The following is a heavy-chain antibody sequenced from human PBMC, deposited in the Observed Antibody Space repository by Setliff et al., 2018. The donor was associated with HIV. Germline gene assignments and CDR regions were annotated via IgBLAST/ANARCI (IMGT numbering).Heavy chain of an antibody. Sequence: SETLSLTCTVSGASVTNVLDYWSWLRQPAGKGLEWIGHIYTSGNSRYTNYNSSLESRVAISLDTSSNQFSLKLSSVTAADTAVYHCAREREAWSAYDSWGQGTLVTVSS. D-gene: IGHD3-3*01. CDR1: GASVTNVLDY. CDR2: IYTSGNSRYT. J-gene: IGHJ5*02. V-gene: IGHV4-61*09. CDR3: AREREAWSAYDS.